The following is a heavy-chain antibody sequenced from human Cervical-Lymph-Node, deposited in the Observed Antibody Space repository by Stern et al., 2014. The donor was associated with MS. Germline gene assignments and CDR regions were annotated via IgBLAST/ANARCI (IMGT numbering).Heavy chain of an antibody. Sequence: EVQLVESGAEVKKPGESLRISCKGSGYSFTSYWITWVRQMPGTGLEWMGRIDPSDSYTNYSPSFQGHVTISADKSISTAYLQWSSLKASDTAMYYCARPGGDNSLGSDWYFDLWGRGTLVTVSS. CDR1: GYSFTSYW. CDR2: IDPSDSYT. CDR3: ARPGGDNSLGSDWYFDL. V-gene: IGHV5-10-1*03. D-gene: IGHD4-23*01. J-gene: IGHJ2*01.